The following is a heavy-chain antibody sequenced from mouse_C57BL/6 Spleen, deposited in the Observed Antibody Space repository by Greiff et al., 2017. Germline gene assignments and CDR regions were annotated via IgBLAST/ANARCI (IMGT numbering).Heavy chain of an antibody. CDR3: ARWDTTVVAPYAMDY. D-gene: IGHD1-1*01. CDR2: ILPGSGST. J-gene: IGHJ4*01. CDR1: GYTFTGYW. Sequence: VQLQQSGAELMKPGASVKLSCKATGYTFTGYWIEWVKQRPGHGLEWIGEILPGSGSTNYTEKFKGKATFTADTTSNTAYMQLSSLTTEDSAIYYCARWDTTVVAPYAMDYWGQGTSVTGSS. V-gene: IGHV1-9*01.